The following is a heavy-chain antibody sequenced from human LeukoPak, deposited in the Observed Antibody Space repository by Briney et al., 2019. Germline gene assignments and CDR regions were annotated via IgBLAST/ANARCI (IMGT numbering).Heavy chain of an antibody. CDR3: ARDAPGGDYYNSSGYYYVLDY. CDR2: ISSSSSTI. V-gene: IGHV3-48*02. D-gene: IGHD3-22*01. Sequence: GGSLRLSCAASGFTFNNYDMNWVRQAPGKGLEWVSYISSSSSTIYYADSVKGRFTISRDNAKNSLYLQMNSLRDEDTAVYYCARDAPGGDYYNSSGYYYVLDYWGQGTLVTVSS. CDR1: GFTFNNYD. J-gene: IGHJ4*02.